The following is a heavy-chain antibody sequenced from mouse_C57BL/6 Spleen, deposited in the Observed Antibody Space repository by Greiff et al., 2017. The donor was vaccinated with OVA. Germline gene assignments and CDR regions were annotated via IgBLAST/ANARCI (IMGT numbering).Heavy chain of an antibody. J-gene: IGHJ2*01. Sequence: QVRMQQPGAELVRPGSSVKLSCKASGYTFTSYWMHWVKQRPIQGLEWIGNIDPSDSETHYNQKFKDKATLTVDKSSSTAYMQLSSLTSEDSAVYYCARVYSNFFDYWGQGTTLTVSS. V-gene: IGHV1-52*01. CDR3: ARVYSNFFDY. D-gene: IGHD2-5*01. CDR2: IDPSDSET. CDR1: GYTFTSYW.